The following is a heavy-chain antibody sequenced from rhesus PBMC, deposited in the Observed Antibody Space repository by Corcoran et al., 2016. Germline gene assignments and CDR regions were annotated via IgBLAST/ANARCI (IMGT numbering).Heavy chain of an antibody. CDR1: GGSISRSYYY. D-gene: IGHD4-23*01. V-gene: IGHV4-122*02. CDR3: ARTVTPYWYFDL. J-gene: IGHJ2*01. Sequence: QVQLQESGPGLVKPSETLSLTCAVSGGSISRSYYYWSWIRQAPGKGLEWVGYIAYRRSTSYNPSLKSRVTISRDTSKNQFSLKLSSVTAADTAVHYCARTVTPYWYFDLWGPGTPITISS. CDR2: IAYRRST.